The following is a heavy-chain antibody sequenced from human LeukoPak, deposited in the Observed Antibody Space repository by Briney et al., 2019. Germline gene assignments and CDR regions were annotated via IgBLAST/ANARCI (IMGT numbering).Heavy chain of an antibody. J-gene: IGHJ4*02. CDR1: GFTFSSYA. CDR2: ISNSGGST. CDR3: AKDSCSSTSCYRGVDY. Sequence: GGSLRLSCAASGFTFSSYAMSWVRQAPGKGLEWVSAISNSGGSTYYADSVKGRFTISRDNSKNTLNLQLNSLRAEDTAVYYCAKDSCSSTSCYRGVDYWGQGTLVTVSS. D-gene: IGHD2-2*01. V-gene: IGHV3-23*01.